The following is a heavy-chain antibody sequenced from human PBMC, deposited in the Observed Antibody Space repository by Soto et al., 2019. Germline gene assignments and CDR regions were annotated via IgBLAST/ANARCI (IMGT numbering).Heavy chain of an antibody. CDR2: INAGNGNT. D-gene: IGHD6-19*01. CDR3: ARPSYSSGWYLGQSFDY. CDR1: GYTFTSYA. Sequence: ASVKVSCKASGYTFTSYAMHWVRQAPGQRLEWMGWINAGNGNTKYSQKFQGRVTITRDASASTAYMELSSLRSEDTAVYYCARPSYSSGWYLGQSFDYWGQGTLVTVS. V-gene: IGHV1-3*01. J-gene: IGHJ4*02.